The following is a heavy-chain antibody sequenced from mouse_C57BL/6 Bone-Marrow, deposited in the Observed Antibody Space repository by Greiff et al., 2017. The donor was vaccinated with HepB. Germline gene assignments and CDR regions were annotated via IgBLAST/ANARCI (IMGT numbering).Heavy chain of an antibody. V-gene: IGHV1-81*01. J-gene: IGHJ2*01. CDR2: IYPRSGNT. CDR1: GYTFTSYG. CDR3: AGWLLPLFDY. D-gene: IGHD2-3*01. Sequence: VKLMESGAELARPGASVKLSCKASGYTFTSYGISWVKQRTGQGLEWIGEIYPRSGNTYYNEKFKGKATLTADKSSSTAYMELRSLTSEDSAVYFCAGWLLPLFDYWGQGTTLTVSS.